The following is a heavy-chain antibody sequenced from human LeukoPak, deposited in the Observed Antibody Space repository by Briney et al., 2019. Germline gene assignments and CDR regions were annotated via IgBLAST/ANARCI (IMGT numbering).Heavy chain of an antibody. CDR2: INPNSGGT. D-gene: IGHD3-22*01. Sequence: ASVEVSCKASGYTFTGYYMHWVRQAPGQGLEWMGRINPNSGGTNYAQKFQGRVTMTRDTSISTAYMELSRLRSDDTAVYYCASGNYYDSSGYPDAFDIWGQGTMVTVSS. CDR1: GYTFTGYY. J-gene: IGHJ3*02. CDR3: ASGNYYDSSGYPDAFDI. V-gene: IGHV1-2*06.